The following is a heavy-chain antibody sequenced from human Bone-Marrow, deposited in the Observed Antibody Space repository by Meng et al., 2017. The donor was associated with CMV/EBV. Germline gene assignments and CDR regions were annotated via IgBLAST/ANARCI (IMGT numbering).Heavy chain of an antibody. CDR1: GGSISSSSYY. D-gene: IGHD2-2*02. J-gene: IGHJ6*02. V-gene: IGHV4-39*07. CDR2: IYYSGST. CDR3: ARVGYCSSTSCYTLSWTHTDYYYYYGMDV. Sequence: GSLRLPCTVSGGSISSSSYYWGWIRQPPGKGLEWIGSIYYSGSTYYNPSLKSRVTISVDTSKNQFSLKLSSVTAADTAVYYCARVGYCSSTSCYTLSWTHTDYYYYYGMDVWGQGTTVTVSS.